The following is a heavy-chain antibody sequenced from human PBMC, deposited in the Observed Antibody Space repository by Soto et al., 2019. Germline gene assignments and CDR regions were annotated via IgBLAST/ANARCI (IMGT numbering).Heavy chain of an antibody. CDR2: MSGNGGRI. D-gene: IGHD2-8*02. CDR3: VKDPVSGGSGGAYFDY. V-gene: IGHV3-23*01. CDR1: GFTFSNYA. J-gene: IGHJ4*01. Sequence: GGSLRLSCAVSGFTFSNYAMTWVRQAPGKGLEWVSLMSGNGGRIVYADSVKGRFTISRDNSKNTLYLQMNRLTLEDTAVYYCVKDPVSGGSGGAYFDYWGHGTLVTV.